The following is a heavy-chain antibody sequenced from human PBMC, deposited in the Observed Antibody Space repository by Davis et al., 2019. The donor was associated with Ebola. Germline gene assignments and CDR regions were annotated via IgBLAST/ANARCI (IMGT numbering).Heavy chain of an antibody. Sequence: SVKVSCKASGGTFSSYTISWVRQAPGQGLEWMGGIIPLFGTTNYAQKFRGRVMITADKSTRIAYMELNSLTSEDTAVYYCARGPSVATAHYFDYWGQGILVTVSS. J-gene: IGHJ4*02. CDR2: IIPLFGTT. CDR3: ARGPSVATAHYFDY. V-gene: IGHV1-69*06. CDR1: GGTFSSYT. D-gene: IGHD2-21*02.